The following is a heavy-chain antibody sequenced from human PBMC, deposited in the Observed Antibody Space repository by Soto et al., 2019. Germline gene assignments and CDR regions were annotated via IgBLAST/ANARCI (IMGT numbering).Heavy chain of an antibody. D-gene: IGHD1-7*01. CDR1: GFTFSSYD. J-gene: IGHJ4*02. V-gene: IGHV3-64*01. CDR3: VRRVSGNYDY. Sequence: EVQLAESGGGMVQPGGSLRLSCVASGFTFSSYDMHWVRQAPGKGLEYVSSISSNGGTTYYGNSVKGRFTISRDNSKNTLYLHMGSLRADDMAVYYCVRRVSGNYDYWGQGTLVTVSS. CDR2: ISSNGGTT.